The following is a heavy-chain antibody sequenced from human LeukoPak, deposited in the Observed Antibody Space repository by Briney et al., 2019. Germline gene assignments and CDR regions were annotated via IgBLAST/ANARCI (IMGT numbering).Heavy chain of an antibody. CDR2: IYYSGST. CDR1: GGSISSSSYY. J-gene: IGHJ4*02. CDR3: ARVPTVTFFDY. V-gene: IGHV4-39*07. Sequence: SETLSLTCTVSGGSISSSSYYWGWIRQPPGKGLEWIGSIYYSGSTYQNPSLKNRVTISVDTSKNQFSLKLSSVTAADTAVYYCARVPTVTFFDYWGQGTLVTVSS. D-gene: IGHD4-17*01.